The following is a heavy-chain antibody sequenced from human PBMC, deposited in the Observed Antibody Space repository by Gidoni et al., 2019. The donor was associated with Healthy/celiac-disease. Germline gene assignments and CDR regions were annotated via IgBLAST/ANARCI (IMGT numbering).Heavy chain of an antibody. CDR3: AVDILTGYSPE. CDR1: GGSFSGYY. Sequence: QVQLQQWGAGLLKPSETLSPTCAVYGGSFSGYYWSWIRQPPGKGLEWIGEINHSGSTNYNPSLKSRVTISVDTSKNQFSLKLSSVTAADTAVYYCAVDILTGYSPEWGQGTLVTVSS. J-gene: IGHJ4*02. CDR2: INHSGST. V-gene: IGHV4-34*01. D-gene: IGHD3-9*01.